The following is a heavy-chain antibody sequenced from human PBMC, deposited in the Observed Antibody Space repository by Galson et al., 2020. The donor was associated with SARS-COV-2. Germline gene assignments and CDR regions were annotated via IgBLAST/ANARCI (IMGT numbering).Heavy chain of an antibody. J-gene: IGHJ4*02. CDR3: ARGGPYCSSTSCYWGGLDY. Sequence: ASVKVSCKASGYTFTGYYMHWVRQAPGQGLEWMGWINPNSGGTNYAQKFQGRVTMTRDTSISTAYMELSRLRSDDTAVYYCARGGPYCSSTSCYWGGLDYWGQGTLVTVSS. V-gene: IGHV1-2*02. CDR2: INPNSGGT. CDR1: GYTFTGYY. D-gene: IGHD2-2*01.